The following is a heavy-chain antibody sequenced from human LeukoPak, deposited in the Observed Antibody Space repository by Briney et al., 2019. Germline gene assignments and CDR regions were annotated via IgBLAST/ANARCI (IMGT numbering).Heavy chain of an antibody. V-gene: IGHV4-34*01. J-gene: IGHJ4*02. D-gene: IGHD5-12*01. Sequence: SETLSLTCAVYGGSFSGYYWSWIRQPPGKGLEWIGSIYHSGRTFYNPSLKSRVTISVDTSRNQFSLKLSSVTAADTAVYYCARVSGYHGVDYWGQGTLVTVSS. CDR2: IYHSGRT. CDR1: GGSFSGYY. CDR3: ARVSGYHGVDY.